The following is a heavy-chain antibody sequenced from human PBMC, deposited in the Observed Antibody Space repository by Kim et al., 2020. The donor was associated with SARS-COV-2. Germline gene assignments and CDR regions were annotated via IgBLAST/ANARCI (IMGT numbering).Heavy chain of an antibody. J-gene: IGHJ3*02. V-gene: IGHV4-59*08. CDR3: ARQEYGYDSSGYYILTAFDI. Sequence: RVTISVDTSKNQFALKLSSVTAADTAVYYCARQEYGYDSSGYYILTAFDIWGQGTMVTVSS. D-gene: IGHD3-22*01.